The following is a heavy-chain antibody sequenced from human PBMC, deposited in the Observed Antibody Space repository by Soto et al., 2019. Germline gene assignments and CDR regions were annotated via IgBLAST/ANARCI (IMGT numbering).Heavy chain of an antibody. J-gene: IGHJ4*02. Sequence: SETLSLTCTVSGGPISSYYWSWIRQPPGKGLEWIGYIYYSGSTNYNPSLKSRVTISVDTSKNQFSLKLSSVTAADTAVYYCARVSSSWYFDYWGQGTLVTVSS. CDR2: IYYSGST. D-gene: IGHD6-13*01. CDR1: GGPISSYY. V-gene: IGHV4-59*01. CDR3: ARVSSSWYFDY.